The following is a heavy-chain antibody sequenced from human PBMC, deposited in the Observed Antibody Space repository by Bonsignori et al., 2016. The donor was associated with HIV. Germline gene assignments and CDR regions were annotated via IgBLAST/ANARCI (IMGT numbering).Heavy chain of an antibody. J-gene: IGHJ4*02. CDR2: ISNDENRI. V-gene: IGHV3-30*18. Sequence: WIRQPPGKGLEWVAVISNDENRIYTSDSVRGRFTISRDNSKNSLYLHMSNLRPDDTALYHCVKSRGPNGIMYFDFWGRGVPVTVSS. CDR3: VKSRGPNGIMYFDF. D-gene: IGHD1-1*01.